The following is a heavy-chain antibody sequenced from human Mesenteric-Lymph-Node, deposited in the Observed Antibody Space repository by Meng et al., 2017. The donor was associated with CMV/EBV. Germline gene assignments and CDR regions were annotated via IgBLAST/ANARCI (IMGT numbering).Heavy chain of an antibody. CDR3: ARSLGYCSSTSCSWDGMDV. V-gene: IGHV5-51*01. Sequence: GGSLRLSCKGSGYIFTNYWIGWVRQMPGKGLEWMGVIHPRDSDTRYSPSFQGQVTMSADKSITTAFLQWSSLKASDTAMYYCARSLGYCSSTSCSWDGMDVWGQGTTVTVSS. D-gene: IGHD2-2*01. CDR1: GYIFTNYW. CDR2: IHPRDSDT. J-gene: IGHJ6*02.